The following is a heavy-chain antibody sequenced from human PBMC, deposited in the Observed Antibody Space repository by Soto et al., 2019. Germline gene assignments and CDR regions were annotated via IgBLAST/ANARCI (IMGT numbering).Heavy chain of an antibody. D-gene: IGHD3-3*02. CDR2: IMTVFPTP. J-gene: IGHJ6*01. V-gene: IGHV1-69*12. CDR3: AILKVRQQLGGNYYYIMDV. CDR1: GGTFRTSA. Sequence: QVQMVQSGAEVKKPGSSVKVSCKTSGGTFRTSAISWVRQAHGQGLEWRGGIMTVFPTPDYAQKFKGRVTITAAESTSTAYMELSSLRSEDTAVYYCAILKVRQQLGGNYYYIMDVWGQGTPVTVSS.